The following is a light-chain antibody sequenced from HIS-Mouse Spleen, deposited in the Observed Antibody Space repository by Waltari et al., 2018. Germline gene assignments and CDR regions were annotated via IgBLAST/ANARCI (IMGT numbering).Light chain of an antibody. Sequence: DIQMTPSPSSLSASAGDRVTSTCRASQSISSYLNWYQQKPGKAPKLLIYAASSLQSGVPSRFSGSGSGTDFTLTISSLQPEDFATYYCQQSYSTPFTFGPGTKVDIK. CDR3: QQSYSTPFT. J-gene: IGKJ3*01. V-gene: IGKV1-39*01. CDR2: AAS. CDR1: QSISSY.